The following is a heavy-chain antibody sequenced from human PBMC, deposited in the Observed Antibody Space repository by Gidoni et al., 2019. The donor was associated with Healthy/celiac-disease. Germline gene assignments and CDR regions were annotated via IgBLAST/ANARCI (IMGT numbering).Heavy chain of an antibody. V-gene: IGHV3-48*02. Sequence: EVQLVESGGGLVQPGGSLRLSFAASGFTFSSYSMNWVRQAPGKGLEWVSYISSSSSTIYYADSVKGRFTISRDNAKNSLYLQMNSLRDEDTAVYYCARDLAYCGGDCYGDFDYWGQGTLVTVSS. CDR1: GFTFSSYS. CDR2: ISSSSSTI. J-gene: IGHJ4*02. D-gene: IGHD2-21*02. CDR3: ARDLAYCGGDCYGDFDY.